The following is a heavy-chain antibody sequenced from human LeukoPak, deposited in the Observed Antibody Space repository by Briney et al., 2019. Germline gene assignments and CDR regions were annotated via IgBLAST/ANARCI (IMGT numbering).Heavy chain of an antibody. D-gene: IGHD6-19*01. CDR2: INHSGST. Sequence: SETLSLTCAVHGGSFSGYYWSWIRQPPGKGLEWIGEINHSGSTNYNPSLKSRLTKAVDTSNNQFSPKLSSVTAEDTVVYYWASVGSGWYGGGYCWGEGTLVTVPS. CDR1: GGSFSGYY. CDR3: ASVGSGWYGGGYC. V-gene: IGHV4-34*01. J-gene: IGHJ4*02.